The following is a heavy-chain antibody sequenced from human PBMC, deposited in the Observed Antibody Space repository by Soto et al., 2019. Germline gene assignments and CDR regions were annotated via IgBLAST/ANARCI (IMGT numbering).Heavy chain of an antibody. CDR3: ARWAGRVRDYGGLFDY. J-gene: IGHJ4*02. Sequence: QVELVQSGAEVKNPGASVTVSCKASGEFFTTYGISWVRQAPGQGLEWMGWISTYSTNTNYAPKFRGRLLLHAVTSLAAAHVELRSLSPDDAAVYYCARWAGRVRDYGGLFDYWVQGSLVTVSP. V-gene: IGHV1-18*04. CDR2: ISTYSTNT. D-gene: IGHD4-17*01. CDR1: GEFFTTYG.